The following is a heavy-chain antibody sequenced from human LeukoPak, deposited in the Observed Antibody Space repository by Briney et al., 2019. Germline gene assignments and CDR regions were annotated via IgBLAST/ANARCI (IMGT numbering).Heavy chain of an antibody. D-gene: IGHD3-22*01. V-gene: IGHV7-4-1*01. J-gene: IGHJ4*02. CDR1: GYTFTNYA. CDR2: MNTNTGNP. Sequence: ASVKVSCKASGYTFTNYAMNWVRQAPGQGLEWMGWMNTNTGNPTYAQGFTGRFVFSLDASVSTAYLQIRSLKTQDIAVYDRAVLSYDAGADYCPFDYWGQGTLVTVSS. CDR3: AVLSYDAGADYCPFDY.